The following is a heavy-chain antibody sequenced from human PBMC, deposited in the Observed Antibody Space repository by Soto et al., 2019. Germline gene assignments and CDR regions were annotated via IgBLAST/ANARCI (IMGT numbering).Heavy chain of an antibody. Sequence: QVQLVQSGAEVKKPGSSVKVSCKASGGAFSSYTINWVRQAPGQGLEWMGRIIAVLGLTNYAQQFRGKVKLSADTSTTTVYMEQTSLRSEDSAMYYCVTAYQLLEYCGQGTQLTVSS. V-gene: IGHV1-69*02. CDR3: VTAYQLLEY. D-gene: IGHD2-2*01. CDR1: GGAFSSYT. CDR2: IIAVLGLT. J-gene: IGHJ4*02.